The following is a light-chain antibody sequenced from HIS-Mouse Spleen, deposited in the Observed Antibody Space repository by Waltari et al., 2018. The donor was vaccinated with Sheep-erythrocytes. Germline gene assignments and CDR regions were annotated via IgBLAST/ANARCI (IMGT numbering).Light chain of an antibody. CDR2: EGS. V-gene: IGLV2-14*02. CDR3: CSYAGSYNHV. J-gene: IGLJ1*01. Sequence: QSALTQPASVSGSPGQSIPIPCTGTSSDVGSYNLVPWYQQHPGKAPKLMIYEGSKRPSGVSNRFSGSKSGNTASLTISGLQAEDEADYYCCSYAGSYNHVFATGTKVTVL. CDR1: SSDVGSYNL.